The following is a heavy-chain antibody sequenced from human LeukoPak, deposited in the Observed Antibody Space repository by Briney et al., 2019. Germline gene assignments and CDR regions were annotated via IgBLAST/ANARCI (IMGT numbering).Heavy chain of an antibody. CDR3: ATAKYCSSTSCRERKFDY. Sequence: EDGETIYAQKFQGRVTMTEDTSTDTAYMELSSLRSEDTAVYYCATAKYCSSTSCRERKFDYWGQGTLVTVSS. V-gene: IGHV1-24*01. J-gene: IGHJ4*02. D-gene: IGHD2-2*01. CDR2: EDGET.